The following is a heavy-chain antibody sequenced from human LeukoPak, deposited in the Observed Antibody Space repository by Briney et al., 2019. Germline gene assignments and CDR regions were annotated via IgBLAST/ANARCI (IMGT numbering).Heavy chain of an antibody. CDR3: AKGRSRVQPDYGMDV. D-gene: IGHD2-2*01. Sequence: GGSLRLSCAASGFTFDTYTMHWVRQAPGKGLEWVSAISGSGGSTYYADSVKGRFTISRDNSKNTLYLQMNSLRAEDTAVYYCAKGRSRVQPDYGMDVWGQGTTVTVSS. CDR2: ISGSGGST. CDR1: GFTFDTYT. V-gene: IGHV3-23*01. J-gene: IGHJ6*02.